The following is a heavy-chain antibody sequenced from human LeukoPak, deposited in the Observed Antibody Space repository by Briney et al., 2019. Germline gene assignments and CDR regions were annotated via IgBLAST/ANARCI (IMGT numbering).Heavy chain of an antibody. J-gene: IGHJ4*02. CDR1: GHTLARYS. D-gene: IGHD5-12*01. Sequence: ASVKVSCKAYGHTLARYSMHWVRQAPGQGLEWMAIIDPSGSTKSAQKFQDRVTLTRDTSTTTVYMELSSLRSEDTAIYYCVRYSGYDYLFDLWGQGTLVTVSS. CDR3: VRYSGYDYLFDL. V-gene: IGHV1-46*01. CDR2: IDPSGST.